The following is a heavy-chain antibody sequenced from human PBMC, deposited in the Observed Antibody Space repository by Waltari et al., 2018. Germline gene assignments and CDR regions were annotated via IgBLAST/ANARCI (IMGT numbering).Heavy chain of an antibody. CDR3: ARVLPGHFGGVASYYYYMDV. V-gene: IGHV4-4*07. CDR2: IYTSGRT. D-gene: IGHD3-3*01. J-gene: IGHJ6*03. CDR1: GGSISSYY. Sequence: QVQLQESGPGLVKPSETLSLTCTVSGGSISSYYWSWIRQPAGKGLEWIGRIYTSGRTNYNPSRRSRVTMSVDTSKNQFSLKLSSVTAADTAVYYCARVLPGHFGGVASYYYYMDVWGKGTTVTVSS.